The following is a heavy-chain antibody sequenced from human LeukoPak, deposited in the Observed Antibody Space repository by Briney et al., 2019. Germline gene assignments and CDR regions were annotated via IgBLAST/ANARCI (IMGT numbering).Heavy chain of an antibody. CDR1: GFTFSSYG. V-gene: IGHV3-30*03. CDR3: ARGENSKTYPVSGY. CDR2: ISSDGSSK. D-gene: IGHD2/OR15-2a*01. J-gene: IGHJ4*02. Sequence: SLRLTCAASGFTFSSYGMHWVRQAPGKGMEWVAVISSDGSSKYYIDSVKGRVTIARDNSKNTLYLQMNSLRDEDTAVYYCARGENSKTYPVSGYWGQGTLVTVSS.